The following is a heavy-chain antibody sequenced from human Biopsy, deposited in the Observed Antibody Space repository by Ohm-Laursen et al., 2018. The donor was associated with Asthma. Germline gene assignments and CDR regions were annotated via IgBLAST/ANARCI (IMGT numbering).Heavy chain of an antibody. Sequence: SLRLSCTASGFSFSNFAIHWVRQAPGKGLEWVGVISKDASTQDYADSVKGRFTMARDNSKNTLDLQLDSLRVEDTAVYYCARGYSTSWYFGYWGQGTVVTVSS. J-gene: IGHJ4*02. D-gene: IGHD6-13*01. CDR2: ISKDASTQ. CDR3: ARGYSTSWYFGY. CDR1: GFSFSNFA. V-gene: IGHV3-30*07.